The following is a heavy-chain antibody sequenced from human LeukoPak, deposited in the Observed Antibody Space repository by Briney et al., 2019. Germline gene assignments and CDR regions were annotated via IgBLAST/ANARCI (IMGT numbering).Heavy chain of an antibody. CDR3: ARDIVVVPAAIRTRQYYYYIDV. V-gene: IGHV4-59*12. CDR2: IYYSGST. CDR1: GGTISSYY. Sequence: SETLSLTCAVSGGTISSYYWSWIRQPPGKGLEWVGDIYYSGSTYYNPSLKSRVTISVDTSKNKFSLNMSCLTAADTAVYYWARDIVVVPAAIRTRQYYYYIDVWGNGTTVTVSS. J-gene: IGHJ6*03. D-gene: IGHD2-2*01.